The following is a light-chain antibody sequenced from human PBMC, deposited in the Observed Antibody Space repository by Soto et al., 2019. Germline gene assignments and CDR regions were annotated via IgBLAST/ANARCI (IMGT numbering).Light chain of an antibody. CDR3: QKYNNWPWT. CDR2: GAS. Sequence: ETVMTRSPVTLSVSPGDTATLSCRASQRVSSHLAWHQQKPGQAPRLLIHGASTRATGFPARFSGSGSGTDFTPTISSLQSEDFAVYYCQKYNNWPWTFGQGTKVDI. J-gene: IGKJ1*01. V-gene: IGKV3-15*01. CDR1: QRVSSH.